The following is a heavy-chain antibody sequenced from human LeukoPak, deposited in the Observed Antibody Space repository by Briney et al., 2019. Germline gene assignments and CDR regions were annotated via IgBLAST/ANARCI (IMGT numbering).Heavy chain of an antibody. CDR2: IYNSGST. J-gene: IGHJ2*01. Sequence: SETLSLTCSVSGGSISTSYWIWIRQPPGKGLEWIGYIYNSGSTNYNPSFKSRVTISVDMSKNQFSLKLSSVTAADTAVYYCARPKYADYDWPDWYFDLWGRGTLVTISS. CDR3: ARPKYADYDWPDWYFDL. CDR1: GGSISTSY. D-gene: IGHD4-17*01. V-gene: IGHV4-59*01.